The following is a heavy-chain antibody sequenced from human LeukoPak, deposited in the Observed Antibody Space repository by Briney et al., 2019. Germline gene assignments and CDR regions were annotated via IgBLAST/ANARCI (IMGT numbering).Heavy chain of an antibody. Sequence: GGSLRLSCAASGFTFSNYAMNWVRQAPGKGLEWVSSISGSGDDPSYADSVKGRFTISRDNSRNTLYLQMNSLRAEDTAVYYCARDPGAYSSSWYYFDYWGQGTLVTVSS. V-gene: IGHV3-23*01. J-gene: IGHJ4*02. CDR1: GFTFSNYA. CDR3: ARDPGAYSSSWYYFDY. D-gene: IGHD6-13*01. CDR2: ISGSGDDP.